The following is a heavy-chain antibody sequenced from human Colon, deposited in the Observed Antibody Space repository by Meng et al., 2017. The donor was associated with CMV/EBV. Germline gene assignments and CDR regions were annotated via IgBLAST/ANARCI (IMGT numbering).Heavy chain of an antibody. J-gene: IGHJ4*02. CDR2: YDPEDGET. Sequence: ASVKVSCKVSGSTLSELSIHWVRQAPGKGLEWMGGYDPEDGETVFAQKFQGRVTMTEDTSTDTAYMELSSLRSEDTAMYYCAPITIFGMVDGDDWGQGTLVTVSS. CDR1: GSTLSELS. D-gene: IGHD3-3*01. V-gene: IGHV1-24*01. CDR3: APITIFGMVDGDD.